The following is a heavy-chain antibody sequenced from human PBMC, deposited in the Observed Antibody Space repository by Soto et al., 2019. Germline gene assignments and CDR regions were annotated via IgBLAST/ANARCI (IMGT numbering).Heavy chain of an antibody. CDR1: GFTFSSYA. J-gene: IGHJ4*02. Sequence: GGSLSLSCAASGFTFSSYAMSWVRQAPGKGLEWVSAISGSGGSTYYADSVKGRFTISRDSSKNTLYLQMNSLRAEDTAVYYCAKEFQKGPYFDYWGQGTLVTVSS. CDR2: ISGSGGST. V-gene: IGHV3-23*01. CDR3: AKEFQKGPYFDY.